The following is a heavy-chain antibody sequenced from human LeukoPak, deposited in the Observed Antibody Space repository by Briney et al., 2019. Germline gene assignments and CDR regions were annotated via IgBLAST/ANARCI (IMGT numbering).Heavy chain of an antibody. CDR1: GGSIGTYY. CDR3: ARHIGGGIEDMDV. J-gene: IGHJ6*03. Sequence: SETLSLTCTVSGGSIGTYYWSWVRQSPGKGLEWIGYIYVTGSRYNPYLQSRVTISVDASRNQFFLKMSSVTAADTAVYYCARHIGGGIEDMDVWGKGTKVTVSS. V-gene: IGHV4-59*08. D-gene: IGHD3-16*02. CDR2: IYVTGS.